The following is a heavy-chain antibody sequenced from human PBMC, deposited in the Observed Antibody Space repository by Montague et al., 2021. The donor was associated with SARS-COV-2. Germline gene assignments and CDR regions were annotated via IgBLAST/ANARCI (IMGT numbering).Heavy chain of an antibody. CDR1: GGSISNSHYY. CDR2: IYFNGHS. CDR3: ARQPPYQTGAHDI. J-gene: IGHJ3*02. V-gene: IGHV4-39*01. D-gene: IGHD2-2*01. Sequence: SDTLSLTCTVSGGSISNSHYYCAWIRQPPGKGLEWIGSIYFNGHSYYNPSLKNRASISLDTSKNQYYLKLNSVAAADTAVYYCARQPPYQTGAHDIWGQGTMVTVSS.